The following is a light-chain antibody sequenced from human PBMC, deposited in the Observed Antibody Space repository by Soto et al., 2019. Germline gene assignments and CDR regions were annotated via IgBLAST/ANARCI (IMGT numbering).Light chain of an antibody. CDR3: QSYDSSLRGSV. Sequence: QSVLTQPPSVSGAPGQRVTISCTGSSSNIRAGYDVHWYQQLPGTAPKILIYGNSNRPSGVPDRFAGSKSGTSASLAITGLQAEDEADYYCQSYDSSLRGSVFGGGTKLTVL. CDR2: GNS. J-gene: IGLJ2*01. CDR1: SSNIRAGYD. V-gene: IGLV1-40*01.